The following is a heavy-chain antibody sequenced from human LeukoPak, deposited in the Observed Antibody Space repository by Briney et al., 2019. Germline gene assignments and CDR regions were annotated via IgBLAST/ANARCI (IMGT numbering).Heavy chain of an antibody. CDR1: GFIFTNAW. V-gene: IGHV3-15*01. D-gene: IGHD5-12*01. J-gene: IGHJ5*02. CDR3: TRDVRYSANDREGWFDP. CDR2: IKSKIEGGTT. Sequence: GGSLRLSCAASGFIFTNAWMSWVRQAPGKGLEWVGRIKSKIEGGTTDYGAPVKGRFTVSRDDSKNTLYLQMNSLKTEDTAVYYCTRDVRYSANDREGWFDPWGQGALVTVSS.